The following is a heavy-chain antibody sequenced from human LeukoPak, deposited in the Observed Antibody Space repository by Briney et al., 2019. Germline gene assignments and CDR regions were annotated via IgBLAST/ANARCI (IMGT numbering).Heavy chain of an antibody. D-gene: IGHD6-19*01. Sequence: PGGSLRLSCAASGFTVSSNSMTWVRQAPGKGLEWVSSIYSGGSTYYADSVKGRFTISRDDSQNTLYLQMNSLRADDTAVYYCARRGSSGWHHDHWGQGTLVTVSS. CDR2: IYSGGST. CDR3: ARRGSSGWHHDH. CDR1: GFTVSSNS. J-gene: IGHJ4*02. V-gene: IGHV3-53*01.